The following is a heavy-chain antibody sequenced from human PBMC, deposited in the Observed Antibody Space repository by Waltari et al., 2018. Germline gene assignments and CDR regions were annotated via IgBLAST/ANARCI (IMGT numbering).Heavy chain of an antibody. CDR1: GGSLSSGSYY. Sequence: QVQLQESGPGLVKPSQTLSLTCTVSGGSLSSGSYYWSWIRQPAGKGLEWIGRIYTSGSTNYNPSLKSRVTISVDTSKNQFSLKLSSVTAADTAVYYCARFSGYRGSDAFDIWGQGTMVTVSS. V-gene: IGHV4-61*02. D-gene: IGHD3-22*01. CDR2: IYTSGST. J-gene: IGHJ3*02. CDR3: ARFSGYRGSDAFDI.